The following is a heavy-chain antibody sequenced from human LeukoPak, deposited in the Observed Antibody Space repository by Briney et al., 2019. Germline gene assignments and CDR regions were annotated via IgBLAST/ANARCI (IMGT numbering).Heavy chain of an antibody. Sequence: PGRSLRLSCAASGFTFSSYGMHWVRQAPGKGLEWVAVISYDGSNKYYADSVKGRFTISRDNSKNTLYLQMNSLRAEDTAVYYCARPSGYDGIWFDPWGQGTLVTVSS. CDR1: GFTFSSYG. D-gene: IGHD5-12*01. CDR3: ARPSGYDGIWFDP. V-gene: IGHV3-30*03. J-gene: IGHJ5*02. CDR2: ISYDGSNK.